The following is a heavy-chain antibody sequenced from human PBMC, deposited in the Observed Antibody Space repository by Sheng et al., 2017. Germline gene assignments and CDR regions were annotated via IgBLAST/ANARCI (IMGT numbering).Heavy chain of an antibody. V-gene: IGHV3-73*02. CDR2: IRSKANSYAT. CDR3: TRLGIAARPGYYYYGMDV. Sequence: EVQLVESGGGLVQPGGSLKLSCAASGFTFSGSAMHWVRQASGKGLEWVGRIRSKANSYATAYAASVKGRFTISRDDSKNTAYLQMNSLKTEDTAVYYCTRLGIAARPGYYYYGMDVWGQGTTVTVSS. J-gene: IGHJ6*02. CDR1: GFTFSGSA. D-gene: IGHD6-6*01.